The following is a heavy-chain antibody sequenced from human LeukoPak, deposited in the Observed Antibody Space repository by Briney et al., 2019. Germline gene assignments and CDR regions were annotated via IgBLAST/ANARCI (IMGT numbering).Heavy chain of an antibody. CDR1: GYTFTGYY. D-gene: IGHD1-7*01. V-gene: IGHV1-2*02. Sequence: ASVKVSCKASGYTFTGYYMHWVRQAPGRGLEWMGWINPNSGGTNYAQKFQGRVTMTRDTSISTAYMELSRLRSDDTAVYYCASMTGTTEWFDPWGQGTLVTVSS. CDR2: INPNSGGT. J-gene: IGHJ5*02. CDR3: ASMTGTTEWFDP.